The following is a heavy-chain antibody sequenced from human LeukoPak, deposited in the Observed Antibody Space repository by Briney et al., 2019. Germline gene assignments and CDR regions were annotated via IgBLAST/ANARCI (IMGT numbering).Heavy chain of an antibody. Sequence: GGSLRLSCAASGFSVSNNYMTWVPQAPGKALEWVSVIYSGGGAYYADAVKGRFTIARDNSKNTLHLAMNNLRGEDTAVYYCARSFSSGWSDYWGQGTLVAVAS. V-gene: IGHV3-53*01. CDR2: IYSGGGA. CDR3: ARSFSSGWSDY. CDR1: GFSVSNNY. J-gene: IGHJ4*02. D-gene: IGHD6-19*01.